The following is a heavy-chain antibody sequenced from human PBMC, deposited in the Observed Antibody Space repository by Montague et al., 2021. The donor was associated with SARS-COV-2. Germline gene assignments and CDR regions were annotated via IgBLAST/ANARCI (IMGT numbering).Heavy chain of an antibody. J-gene: IGHJ6*02. CDR3: ARGQPPRITFGGIISYGLDV. CDR1: GGSFSGYY. D-gene: IGHD3-16*02. V-gene: IGHV4-34*01. Sequence: SETLSLTCAVYGGSFSGYYWTWIRQPPGKGLEWIGEINHSGSTNXNPSLKGRVTISVDTSKNQFSLKLRSVTAADTAVYYYARGQPPRITFGGIISYGLDVWGQGTTVTVSS. CDR2: INHSGST.